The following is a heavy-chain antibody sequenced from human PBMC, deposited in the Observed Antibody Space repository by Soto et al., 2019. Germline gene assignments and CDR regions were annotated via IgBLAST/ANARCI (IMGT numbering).Heavy chain of an antibody. J-gene: IGHJ3*02. D-gene: IGHD2-15*01. V-gene: IGHV5-51*01. CDR3: ARLRLGSVDNGFDI. Sequence: GEALKISRNGSGYSFTNHLIGLVRQMPGKGLEWMGIIYPGDSDTRYSPSFQGQVTISADKSISTAYLQWSSLKASDTAMYYCARLRLGSVDNGFDIWGQGTMVT. CDR2: IYPGDSDT. CDR1: GYSFTNHL.